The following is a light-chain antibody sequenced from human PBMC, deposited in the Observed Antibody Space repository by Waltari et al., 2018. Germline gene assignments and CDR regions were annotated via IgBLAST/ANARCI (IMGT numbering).Light chain of an antibody. Sequence: QSALTQPRSVSGSPGQSVTISCTGISSEVGDFNFVSWYQQHPGEAPKLMIYDVTKRPSGVPDRLSGSKSGNTPSLTIAGLQAEDEANYYCCSYIGTHTNWVFGGGTKLTVL. CDR3: CSYIGTHTNWV. V-gene: IGLV2-11*01. CDR1: SSEVGDFNF. CDR2: DVT. J-gene: IGLJ3*02.